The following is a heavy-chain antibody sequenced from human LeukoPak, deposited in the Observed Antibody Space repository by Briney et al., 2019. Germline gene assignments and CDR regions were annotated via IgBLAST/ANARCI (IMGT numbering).Heavy chain of an antibody. J-gene: IGHJ4*02. V-gene: IGHV3-23*01. CDR2: ISGSGGST. CDR3: AKDLGGYTYGYQLAGYFDY. Sequence: GGSLRLSCAASGFTFSSYAMSWVRQAPGKGLEWVSAISGSGGSTYYADSVKGRFTTSRDNSKNTMYLQMNSLRAEDTAVYYCAKDLGGYTYGYQLAGYFDYWGQGTLVTVSS. D-gene: IGHD5-18*01. CDR1: GFTFSSYA.